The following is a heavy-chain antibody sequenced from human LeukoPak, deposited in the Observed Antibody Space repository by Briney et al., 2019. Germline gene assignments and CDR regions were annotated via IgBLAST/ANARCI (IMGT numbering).Heavy chain of an antibody. CDR3: ARFRTWGDKAFDY. V-gene: IGHV3-7*01. D-gene: IGHD2-21*02. CDR2: IKQDGGEI. J-gene: IGHJ4*02. Sequence: GGSLRLSCAASGFTFSRYWMSWVRQVPRKGLEWVANIKQDGGEIYYVDSVKGRFTISRDSAKNSLYLQMNSLRAEDTAVYYCARFRTWGDKAFDYWGQGTLVTVSS. CDR1: GFTFSRYW.